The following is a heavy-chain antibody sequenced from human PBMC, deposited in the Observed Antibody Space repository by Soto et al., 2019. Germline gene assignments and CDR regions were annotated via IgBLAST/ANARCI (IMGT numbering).Heavy chain of an antibody. J-gene: IGHJ4*02. Sequence: PSETLSLTCTVSGGSVSSGSNYWTWIRQPPGKGLEWIGYVYNSGSTNYNPSLKSRVTISEDTSKSQFSLKVNSMTAADTAVYYCARYRREAVAGYTLDNWGQGILVTVSS. V-gene: IGHV4-61*01. CDR1: GGSVSSGSNY. CDR3: ARYRREAVAGYTLDN. CDR2: VYNSGST. D-gene: IGHD6-13*01.